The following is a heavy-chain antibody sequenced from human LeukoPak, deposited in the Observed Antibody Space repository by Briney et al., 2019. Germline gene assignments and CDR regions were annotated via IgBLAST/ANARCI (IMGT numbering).Heavy chain of an antibody. CDR1: GFTFSSYS. Sequence: PGGSLRLSCAASGFTFSSYSMNWVRQALGKGLEWVSSISSSSSYIYYADSVKGRFTISRDNAKNSLYLQMNSLRAEDTAVYYCARSCGGDCYPDYWGQGTLVTVSS. J-gene: IGHJ4*02. D-gene: IGHD2-21*02. V-gene: IGHV3-21*01. CDR3: ARSCGGDCYPDY. CDR2: ISSSSSYI.